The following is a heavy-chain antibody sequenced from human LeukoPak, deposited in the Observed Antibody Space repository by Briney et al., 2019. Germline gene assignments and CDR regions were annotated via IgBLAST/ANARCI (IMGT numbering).Heavy chain of an antibody. Sequence: PGGSLRLSCGASGFTISRYWMSWVRQAPGKGLEWVANIKQDGSERTYVDSVKGRSTISRDNAKNSLYLQMNSLRVEDTAMYYCARDGGTDWYDPWGQGTLVTVSS. CDR1: GFTISRYW. CDR3: ARDGGTDWYDP. D-gene: IGHD1-1*01. CDR2: IKQDGSER. V-gene: IGHV3-7*01. J-gene: IGHJ5*02.